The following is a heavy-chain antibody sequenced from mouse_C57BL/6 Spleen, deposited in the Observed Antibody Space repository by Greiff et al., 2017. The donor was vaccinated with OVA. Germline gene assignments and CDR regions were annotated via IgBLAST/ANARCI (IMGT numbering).Heavy chain of an antibody. D-gene: IGHD2-3*01. J-gene: IGHJ2*01. CDR1: GYTFTSYD. CDR2: IYPRDGST. CDR3: ASYDYFDY. V-gene: IGHV1-85*01. Sequence: VKLQESGPELVKPGASVKLSCKASGYTFTSYDINWVKQRPGQGLEWIGWIYPRDGSTKYNEKFKGKATLTVDTSSSTAYMELHSLTSEDSAVYFCASYDYFDYWGQGTTLTVSS.